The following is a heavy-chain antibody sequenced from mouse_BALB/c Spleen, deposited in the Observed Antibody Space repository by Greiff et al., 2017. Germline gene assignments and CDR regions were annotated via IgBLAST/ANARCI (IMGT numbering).Heavy chain of an antibody. CDR3: ARRNGYYAMDD. Sequence: DVQLQESGPGLVKPSQSLSLTCTVTGYSITSDYAWTWIRQFPGNKLEWMGYISYSGSTSYNPSLKSRISITRDTSKNQFFLQLNSVTTEDTATYDCARRNGYYAMDDGGQGTSVTVSS. CDR2: ISYSGST. V-gene: IGHV3-2*02. J-gene: IGHJ4*01. CDR1: GYSITSDYA.